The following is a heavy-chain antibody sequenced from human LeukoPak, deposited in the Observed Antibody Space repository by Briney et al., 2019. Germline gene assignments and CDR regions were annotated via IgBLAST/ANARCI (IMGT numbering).Heavy chain of an antibody. Sequence: GGSLRLSCAASGFTFSSYAMSWVRQDPGQGLEWVSAISGSGSGGTIRYADSVKGRFTISRDNSKNTLYLQMNSLRAEDTAVYYCAKSSDYTYYYYMDVWGKGTTVTVSS. CDR1: GFTFSSYA. CDR2: ISGSGSGGTI. J-gene: IGHJ6*03. V-gene: IGHV3-23*01. CDR3: AKSSDYTYYYYMDV. D-gene: IGHD4-11*01.